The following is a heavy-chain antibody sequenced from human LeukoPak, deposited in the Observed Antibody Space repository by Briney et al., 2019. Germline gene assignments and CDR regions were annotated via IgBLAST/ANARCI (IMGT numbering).Heavy chain of an antibody. J-gene: IGHJ4*02. CDR1: GFTFGDYA. V-gene: IGHV3-49*04. D-gene: IGHD5-24*01. CDR2: MRSGETP. Sequence: GGSLSLSCPTSGFTFGDYALSWVRQAPGKGLEWVGFMRSGETPQYAASVSGRYIISRDDSNRVAHLQMSSLKTEDTALYYCARSRDGYNFAFDYWGRGTLVTVSS. CDR3: ARSRDGYNFAFDY.